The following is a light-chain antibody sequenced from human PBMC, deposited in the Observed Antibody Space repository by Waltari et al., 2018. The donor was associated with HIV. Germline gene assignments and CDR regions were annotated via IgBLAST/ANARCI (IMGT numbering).Light chain of an antibody. J-gene: IGLJ1*01. V-gene: IGLV3-25*03. Sequence: SYELTQPPSVSVSPGQTARITCSGDALPKKYAYWYQQKPGQAPVLVTYKDSGRPSGIPERFSGSSSGTTVTLTISGVQAEDEADYYCQSADSSGTYVFGTGTKVTVL. CDR1: ALPKKY. CDR2: KDS. CDR3: QSADSSGTYV.